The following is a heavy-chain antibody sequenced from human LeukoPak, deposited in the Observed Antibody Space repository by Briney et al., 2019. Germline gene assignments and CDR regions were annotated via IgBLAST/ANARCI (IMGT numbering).Heavy chain of an antibody. CDR3: ARDKGGYSGYVSPDY. CDR2: ISAYNGNT. Sequence: ASVKVSCKASGYTFTSYGISWVRQAPGQGLEWMGWISAYNGNTNYAQKLQGRVTMTTDTSTSTAYMELRSLRSDDTAMYYCARDKGGYSGYVSPDYWGQGTLVTVSS. J-gene: IGHJ4*02. D-gene: IGHD5-12*01. CDR1: GYTFTSYG. V-gene: IGHV1-18*01.